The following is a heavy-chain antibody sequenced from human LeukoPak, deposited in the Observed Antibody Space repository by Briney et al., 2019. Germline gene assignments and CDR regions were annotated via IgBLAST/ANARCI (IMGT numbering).Heavy chain of an antibody. J-gene: IGHJ2*01. CDR1: GDPINSCY. CDR3: ARTAYARFFDL. Sequence: SETLSLTCTVSGDPINSCYWSWIRQPPGKGLEWIGHIYYSGSTNYNPSLKSRVTISIDTPKNQFSLKLSSVTAADTAVYYCARTAYARFFDLWGRGTLVTVSS. CDR2: IYYSGST. V-gene: IGHV4-59*01. D-gene: IGHD2-21*01.